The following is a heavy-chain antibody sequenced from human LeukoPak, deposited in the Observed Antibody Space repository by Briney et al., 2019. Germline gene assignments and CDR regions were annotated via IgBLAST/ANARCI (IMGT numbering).Heavy chain of an antibody. CDR2: IYHSGST. V-gene: IGHV4-4*02. CDR1: GGSISSRNW. J-gene: IGHJ4*02. CDR3: ARLYRGYSYGVDY. Sequence: PSGTLSLTCAVSGGSISSRNWWSWVRQPPGKGLEWIGEIYHSGSTNYNPSLKTRVTISVDKSKNQFSLKLSSVTAADTAVYYCARLYRGYSYGVDYWGQGTLVTVSS. D-gene: IGHD5-18*01.